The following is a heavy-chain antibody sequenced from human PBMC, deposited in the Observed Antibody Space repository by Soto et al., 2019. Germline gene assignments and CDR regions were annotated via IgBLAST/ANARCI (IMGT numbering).Heavy chain of an antibody. CDR2: ISSSGSTI. J-gene: IGHJ4*02. Sequence: SLRRTCAASGCTLSSNERNWFRQAPGKGLEWVSYISSSGSTIYYAHSVKGRFTISRDNAKNSLYLQMNSLRAEDTAVYYCARQAAAGFLDYWRQVTQVTVYS. CDR3: ARQAAAGFLDY. CDR1: GCTLSSNE. V-gene: IGHV3-48*03. D-gene: IGHD6-13*01.